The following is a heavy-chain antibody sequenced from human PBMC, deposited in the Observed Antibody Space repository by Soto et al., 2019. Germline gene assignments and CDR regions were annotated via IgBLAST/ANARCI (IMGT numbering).Heavy chain of an antibody. V-gene: IGHV3-30*18. CDR2: ISYDGSNK. J-gene: IGHJ4*02. CDR1: GFTFSSYG. CDR3: AKTLLLGTMIVVVITTSFDY. D-gene: IGHD3-22*01. Sequence: GGSLRLSCAASGFTFSSYGMHWVRQAPGKGLGWVAVISYDGSNKYYADSVKGRFTISRDNSKNTLYLQMNSLRAEDTAVYYCAKTLLLGTMIVVVITTSFDYWGQGTLVTVSS.